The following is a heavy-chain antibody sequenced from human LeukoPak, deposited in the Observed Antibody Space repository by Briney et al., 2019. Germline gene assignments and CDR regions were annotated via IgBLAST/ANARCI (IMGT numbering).Heavy chain of an antibody. CDR2: IYYSGST. CDR1: HYAISSGYY. V-gene: IGHV4-38-2*02. J-gene: IGHJ4*02. Sequence: SETLSLTCSVSHYAISSGYYWAWIRQPPGKGLEWIGSIYYSGSTYYNPSLKSRVTISVDTSKNQFSLKLSSVTAADTAVYYCARVAGYSSGWYSRKYYFDYWGQGTLVTVSS. D-gene: IGHD6-19*01. CDR3: ARVAGYSSGWYSRKYYFDY.